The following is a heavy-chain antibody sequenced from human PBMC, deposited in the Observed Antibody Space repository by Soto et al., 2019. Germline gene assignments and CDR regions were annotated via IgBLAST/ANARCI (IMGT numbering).Heavy chain of an antibody. CDR1: GFTFRTYG. CDR3: AREPEGIAAALDY. D-gene: IGHD6-13*01. J-gene: IGHJ4*02. CDR2: ISSSGSFI. Sequence: PGGSLRLSCAASGFTFRTYGMNWVRRAPGGGLEWVASISSSGSFIYYADSVKGRFTISRDDAEKSLYLQMNSLRAEDTALYYCAREPEGIAAALDYWGQRPLVPVSS. V-gene: IGHV3-21*01.